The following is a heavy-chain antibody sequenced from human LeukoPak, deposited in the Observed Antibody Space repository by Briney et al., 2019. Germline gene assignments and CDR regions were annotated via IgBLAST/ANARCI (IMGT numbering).Heavy chain of an antibody. CDR2: IYYSGST. CDR3: ARDGSLIAVAGKDYYYGMDV. CDR1: GGSISSSSYY. J-gene: IGHJ6*02. D-gene: IGHD6-19*01. V-gene: IGHV4-39*07. Sequence: SETLSLTCTVSGGSISSSSYYWGWIRQPPGKGLEWIGSIYYSGSTYYNPSLKSRVTISVDTSKNQFSLKLSSVTAADTAVYYCARDGSLIAVAGKDYYYGMDVWGQGTTVTVSS.